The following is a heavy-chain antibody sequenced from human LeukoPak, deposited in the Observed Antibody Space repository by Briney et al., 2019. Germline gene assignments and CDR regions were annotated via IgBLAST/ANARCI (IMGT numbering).Heavy chain of an antibody. Sequence: GGSLRLSCAASTFTFSSYWMNWVRQAPGKGLEWVGRIKTKSEGGTTDYAAPAKGRFTISRDDSKNALFLQMDSLKSDDTAMYYCTTEFKELGSFFYFYYMDVWGTGTTVTISS. CDR1: TFTFSSYW. J-gene: IGHJ6*03. CDR3: TTEFKELGSFFYFYYMDV. V-gene: IGHV3-15*01. CDR2: IKTKSEGGTT. D-gene: IGHD3-10*01.